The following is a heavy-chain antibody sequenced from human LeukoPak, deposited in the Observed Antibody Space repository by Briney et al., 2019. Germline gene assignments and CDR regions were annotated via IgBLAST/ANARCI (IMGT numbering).Heavy chain of an antibody. V-gene: IGHV3-30*18. Sequence: GGSLRLSCAASGFTFSSYGMHWVRQAPGKGLEWVAVISYDGSNKYYADSVKGRFTISRDNSKNTLYLQMNSLRAEDTAVYYCAKDLLYSDVWGSYRPNPLDYWGQGTLVTVSS. D-gene: IGHD3-16*02. CDR3: AKDLLYSDVWGSYRPNPLDY. J-gene: IGHJ4*02. CDR1: GFTFSSYG. CDR2: ISYDGSNK.